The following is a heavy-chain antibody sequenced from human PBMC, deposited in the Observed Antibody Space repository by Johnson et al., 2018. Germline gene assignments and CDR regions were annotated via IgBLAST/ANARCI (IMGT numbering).Heavy chain of an antibody. CDR2: LRSSSSYI. Sequence: VQLVESGGGLVRPGGSLRLSCGASGFTFSSYYINWVRQAPGEGLEWVSSLRSSSSYIYYPASVKGRFIISRDNAKNSLYLQRNSLRAEDTAVYYCATGYDFSTDSFDIWGQGTMVTVSS. V-gene: IGHV3-21*01. J-gene: IGHJ3*02. CDR3: ATGYDFSTDSFDI. CDR1: GFTFSSYY. D-gene: IGHD3-3*01.